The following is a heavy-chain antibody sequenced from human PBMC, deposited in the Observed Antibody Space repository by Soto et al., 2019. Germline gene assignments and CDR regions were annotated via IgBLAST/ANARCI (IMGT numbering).Heavy chain of an antibody. CDR1: GASISNHGYY. Sequence: PSETLSLTCTVSGASISNHGYYWSWIRQHPGKGLEWIGYIYYSGSTYYNPSLKSRLTISVDTSKNQFSLKLSSVTAADTAVYYCARVVVAATPTWIQLQFTSLGWFDPWGQGTLVTVSS. D-gene: IGHD2-15*01. V-gene: IGHV4-31*03. CDR3: ARVVVAATPTWIQLQFTSLGWFDP. CDR2: IYYSGST. J-gene: IGHJ5*02.